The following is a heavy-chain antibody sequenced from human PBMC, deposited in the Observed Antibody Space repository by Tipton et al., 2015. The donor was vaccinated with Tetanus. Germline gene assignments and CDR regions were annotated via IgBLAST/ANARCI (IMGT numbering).Heavy chain of an antibody. J-gene: IGHJ5*02. Sequence: SLRLSCAASGFTFRSYGMHWVRQAPGKGLEWVALIWYDGSNKNYADSVKGRFTISRDNSKNTLYLQMNSLSAEDTAVYYCARHLYGYWFDPRGQGALVTVSS. CDR1: GFTFRSYG. D-gene: IGHD3-10*01. CDR3: ARHLYGYWFDP. CDR2: IWYDGSNK. V-gene: IGHV3-33*01.